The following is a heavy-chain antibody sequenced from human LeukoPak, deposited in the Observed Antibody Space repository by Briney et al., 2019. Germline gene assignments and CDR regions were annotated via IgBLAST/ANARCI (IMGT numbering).Heavy chain of an antibody. V-gene: IGHV3-21*01. CDR2: ISSSSSYI. CDR3: ARGGVWQAFWSGNSDY. CDR1: GFTFSSYS. D-gene: IGHD3-3*01. Sequence: GGSLRLSCAASGFTFSSYSMNWVRQAPGKGLEWVSSISSSSSYIYYADSVKGRFTISRDNAKNSLYLQMNSLRAEDTAVYYCARGGVWQAFWSGNSDYWGQGTLVTVSS. J-gene: IGHJ4*02.